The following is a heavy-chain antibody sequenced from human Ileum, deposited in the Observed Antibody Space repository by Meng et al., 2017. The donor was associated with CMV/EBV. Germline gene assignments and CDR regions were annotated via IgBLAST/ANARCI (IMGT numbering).Heavy chain of an antibody. V-gene: IGHV4-39*07. J-gene: IGHJ4*02. CDR2: IYYSGST. CDR1: GGSISSSSYY. CDR3: ARVGAMVRGPHFDY. Sequence: QLPLQESGPGLVNPSETLSLTCTVSGGSISSSSYYWGWIRQPPGKGLEWIGSIYYSGSTYYNPSLKSRVTISVDTSKNQFSLKLSSVTAADTAVYYCARVGAMVRGPHFDYWGQGTLVTVSS. D-gene: IGHD3-10*01.